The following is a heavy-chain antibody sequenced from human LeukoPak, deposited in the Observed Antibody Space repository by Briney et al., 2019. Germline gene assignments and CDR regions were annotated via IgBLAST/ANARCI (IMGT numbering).Heavy chain of an antibody. CDR3: ARVASQGYQLLLEYYFDY. CDR2: ISSSSSYI. J-gene: IGHJ4*02. V-gene: IGHV3-21*01. Sequence: PGGSLRLSCAASGFTFSSYSMNWVRQAPGKGLEWVSSISSSSSYIYYADSVKGRFTISRDNAKNSLYLQMNSLRAEDTAVYYCARVASQGYQLLLEYYFDYWGQGTLVTVSS. CDR1: GFTFSSYS. D-gene: IGHD2-2*01.